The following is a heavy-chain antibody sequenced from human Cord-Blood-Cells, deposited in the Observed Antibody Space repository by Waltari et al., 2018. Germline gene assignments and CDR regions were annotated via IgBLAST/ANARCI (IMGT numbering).Heavy chain of an antibody. CDR3: ARLGWNTYDSSGYYYFDY. CDR1: GGSISSYY. Sequence: QVQLQESGPGLVKPSETLSLTCTVSGGSISSYYWSWIRQPPGKGLEWIGYIYYSGSTNYNPSLKSRVTISVYTSKNQFSRKLSSVTAADTAVYYCARLGWNTYDSSGYYYFDYWGQGTLVTVSS. D-gene: IGHD3-22*01. J-gene: IGHJ4*02. CDR2: IYYSGST. V-gene: IGHV4-59*08.